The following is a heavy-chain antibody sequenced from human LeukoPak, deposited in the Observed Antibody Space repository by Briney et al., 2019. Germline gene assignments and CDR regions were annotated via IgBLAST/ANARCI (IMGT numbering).Heavy chain of an antibody. Sequence: ASVKVSCKASGYTFTSYYMHWVRQAPGQGLEWMGIINPSGGSTSYAQKFQGRVTMTRDMSTSTVYMELSSLRSEDTAVYYCARGGYDSSGYSVRDAFDIWGQGTMVTVSS. CDR3: ARGGYDSSGYSVRDAFDI. CDR2: INPSGGST. J-gene: IGHJ3*02. CDR1: GYTFTSYY. D-gene: IGHD3-22*01. V-gene: IGHV1-46*01.